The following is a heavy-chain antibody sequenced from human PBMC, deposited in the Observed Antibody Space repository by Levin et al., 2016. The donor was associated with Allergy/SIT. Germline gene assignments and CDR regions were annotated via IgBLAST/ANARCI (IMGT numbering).Heavy chain of an antibody. CDR2: IFSNDEK. Sequence: WIRQPPGKALEWLAHIFSNDEKSYSTSLKSRLTISKDTSKSQVVLTMTNMDPVDTATYYCARGIAVAGMEYYYYGMDVWGQGTTVTVSS. V-gene: IGHV2-26*01. CDR3: ARGIAVAGMEYYYYGMDV. D-gene: IGHD6-19*01. J-gene: IGHJ6*02.